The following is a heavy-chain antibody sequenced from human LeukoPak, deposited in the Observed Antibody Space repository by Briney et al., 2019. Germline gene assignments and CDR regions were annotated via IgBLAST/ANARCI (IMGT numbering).Heavy chain of an antibody. J-gene: IGHJ5*02. D-gene: IGHD3-10*01. V-gene: IGHV4-34*01. Sequence: SETLSLTCAVDGGSFSDYYWSWIRQPPGKGLEWIGEINHSGSTNYNPSLKSRVTISVDTSKNQFSLKLSSVTAADTAVYYCARGVVGFDPWGQGTLVTVSS. CDR1: GGSFSDYY. CDR3: ARGVVGFDP. CDR2: INHSGST.